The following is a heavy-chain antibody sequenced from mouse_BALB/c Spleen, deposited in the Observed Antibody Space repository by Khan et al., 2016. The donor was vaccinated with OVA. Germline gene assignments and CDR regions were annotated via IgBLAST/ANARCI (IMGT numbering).Heavy chain of an antibody. D-gene: IGHD6-1*01. J-gene: IGHJ2*01. CDR3: ERQCKRVSY. CDR2: INPSSGYT. V-gene: IGHV1-4*01. Sequence: QVQLKESGAELVTPGASVKMSCTASGYTFTSYTMHWVNQRPGQGLEWIGYINPSSGYTKYNQKFTDKATLTADKSSRTAYMQLSILTSEASAFFYYERQCKRVSYWGQGTTLTVSS. CDR1: GYTFTSYT.